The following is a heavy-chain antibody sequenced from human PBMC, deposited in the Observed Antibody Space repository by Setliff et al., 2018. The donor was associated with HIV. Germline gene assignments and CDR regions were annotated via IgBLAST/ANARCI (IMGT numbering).Heavy chain of an antibody. CDR2: IYYSGIT. CDR1: GGSFSGYN. J-gene: IGHJ4*02. V-gene: IGHV4-34*01. Sequence: SETLSLTCAVYGGSFSGYNWNWIRQPPGKGLEWIGTIYYSGITYYNPSLKSRVTISTDTSKNKFSLKVRSVTAADTAVYYCARQVTVVGYFETAAGSFNYWGPGTLVTVSS. D-gene: IGHD4-4*01. CDR3: ARQVTVVGYFETAAGSFNY.